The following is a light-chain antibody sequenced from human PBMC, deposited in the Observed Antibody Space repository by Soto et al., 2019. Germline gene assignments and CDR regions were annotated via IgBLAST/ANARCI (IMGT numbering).Light chain of an antibody. J-gene: IGKJ1*01. Sequence: EIVMTQSPATLSVSPGERATLSCRASQSVGTYLAWYQQKPGQAPRILIYGASTRAAGISPRFSGGGSGTEFTLTISSLQSEDFALYHCQQYNDWPRTFGQGTKVGIK. CDR3: QQYNDWPRT. CDR1: QSVGTY. CDR2: GAS. V-gene: IGKV3-15*01.